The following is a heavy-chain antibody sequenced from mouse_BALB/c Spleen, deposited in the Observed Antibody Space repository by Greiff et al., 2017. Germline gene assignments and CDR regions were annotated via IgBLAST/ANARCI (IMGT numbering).Heavy chain of an antibody. CDR3: VRDPPTSYYGSSYGAY. J-gene: IGHJ3*01. D-gene: IGHD1-1*01. Sequence: QVQLKESGPGLVAPSQSLSITCTVSGFSLTSYDISWVRQPPGKGLEWLGVIWTGGGTNYNSAFMSRLSISKDNSKSQVFLKMNSLQTDDTAIYYCVRDPPTSYYGSSYGAYWGQGTLVTVSA. V-gene: IGHV2-9-2*01. CDR1: GFSLTSYD. CDR2: IWTGGGT.